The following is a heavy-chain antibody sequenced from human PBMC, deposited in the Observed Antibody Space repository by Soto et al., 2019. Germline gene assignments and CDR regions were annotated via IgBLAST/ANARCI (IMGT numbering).Heavy chain of an antibody. CDR3: ARHRYSYGVYYFDY. Sequence: SETLSLTCTVSGGSIXSGGYYWSWIRQHPGRGLEWIGYIYYSGNTYYNPSLKSRVTMSVDTSKNQFSLKLSSVTAVDTAVYYCARHRYSYGVYYFDYWGQGTLVTVSS. D-gene: IGHD5-18*01. V-gene: IGHV4-31*03. J-gene: IGHJ4*02. CDR2: IYYSGNT. CDR1: GGSIXSGGYY.